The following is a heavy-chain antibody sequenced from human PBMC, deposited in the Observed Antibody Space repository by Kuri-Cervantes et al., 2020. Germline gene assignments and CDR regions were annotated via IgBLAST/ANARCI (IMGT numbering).Heavy chain of an antibody. D-gene: IGHD6-13*01. Sequence: SETLSLTCAVYGGSFSGYYWSWIRQPPGKGLEWIGEINHSGSTNYNPSLKSRVTISVDTSKNQFSLKLSSVTAADTAVYYCATLPQQLETDYWGQGTLVTVSS. V-gene: IGHV4-34*01. CDR1: GGSFSGYY. J-gene: IGHJ4*02. CDR3: ATLPQQLETDY. CDR2: INHSGST.